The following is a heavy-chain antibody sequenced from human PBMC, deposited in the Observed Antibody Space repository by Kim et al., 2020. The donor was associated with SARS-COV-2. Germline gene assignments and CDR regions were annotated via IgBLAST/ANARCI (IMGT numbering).Heavy chain of an antibody. CDR3: ARGRGILTGYLVDY. D-gene: IGHD3-9*01. Sequence: TTSLKVRLTISVDTSKNQFSLKLSSVTAADTSVYYCARGRGILTGYLVDYWGQGTLVTVSS. V-gene: IGHV4-34*01. J-gene: IGHJ4*02.